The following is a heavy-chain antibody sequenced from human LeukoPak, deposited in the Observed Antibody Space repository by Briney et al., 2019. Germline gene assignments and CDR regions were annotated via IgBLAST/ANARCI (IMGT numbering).Heavy chain of an antibody. J-gene: IGHJ6*03. Sequence: SQTLSLTCTVSGGTISSGGYYWSWIRQHPGKGLEWIGYIFYSGSTSYNPSLKSRVTISVDTSKDQFSLKLSSVTAADTAVYYCARETAIYYFMGVWGKGTTVTVSS. CDR3: ARETAIYYFMGV. CDR1: GGTISSGGYY. CDR2: IFYSGST. D-gene: IGHD2-21*02. V-gene: IGHV4-31*03.